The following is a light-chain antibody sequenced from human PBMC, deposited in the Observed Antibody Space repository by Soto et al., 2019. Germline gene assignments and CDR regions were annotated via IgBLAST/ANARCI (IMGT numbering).Light chain of an antibody. V-gene: IGLV2-14*03. CDR1: MRDIGAYNL. CDR3: SSVTSKSTLI. J-gene: IGLJ2*01. Sequence: QSALTQPASVSGSPGQSITISCAGTMRDIGAYNLVSWYQQHPGKAPQLIIYDVRNRPSGLSFRFSGSKSGNTASLTISGLAADDEAYYYCSSVTSKSTLIFGGGTKLTVL. CDR2: DVR.